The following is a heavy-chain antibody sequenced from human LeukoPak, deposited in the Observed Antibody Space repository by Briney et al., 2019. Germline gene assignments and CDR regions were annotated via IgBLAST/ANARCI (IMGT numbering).Heavy chain of an antibody. D-gene: IGHD3-10*01. CDR3: ARATNYYGSGNYHNVPYGY. CDR1: GYTFTDYY. Sequence: GASVKVSCKASGYTFTDYYLHWVRQAPGQGLEWMGWISPNSGGTDYAQKFQGRVTMTRDTSISTAYMELSRLRYDDTAVYYCARATNYYGSGNYHNVPYGYWGQGTQVAVSS. J-gene: IGHJ4*02. CDR2: ISPNSGGT. V-gene: IGHV1-2*02.